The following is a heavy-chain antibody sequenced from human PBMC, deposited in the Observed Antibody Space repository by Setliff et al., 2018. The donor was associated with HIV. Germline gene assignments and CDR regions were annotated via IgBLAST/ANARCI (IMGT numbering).Heavy chain of an antibody. D-gene: IGHD4-17*01. CDR2: INRNGIT. CDR3: ARGGSAWNMPRGDYANLFDP. V-gene: IGHV4-34*01. CDR1: GDGFTGYF. Sequence: SETLSLTCSVYGDGFTGYFWSWIRQSPGKGLEWLGEINRNGITYSIPSLRGRLSISIDTSRNQFSLRLTSLIAADTAVYYCARGGSAWNMPRGDYANLFDPWGQGTLVTVSS. J-gene: IGHJ5*02.